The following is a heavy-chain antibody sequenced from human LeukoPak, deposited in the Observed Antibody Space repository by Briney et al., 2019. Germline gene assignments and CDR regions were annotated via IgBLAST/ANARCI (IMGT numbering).Heavy chain of an antibody. CDR3: ARGSSTVSGFDY. J-gene: IGHJ4*02. CDR1: GFSFSSYS. D-gene: IGHD3-10*01. CDR2: ISSGSNTI. Sequence: GGSLRLSCVASGFSFSSYSMNWVRQAPGKGLEWVSYISSGSNTIDYADSVKGRFTISRDNAKSSLYLQMNRLRAEDTAFYYCARGSSTVSGFDYWGQGTLVTVSS. V-gene: IGHV3-48*04.